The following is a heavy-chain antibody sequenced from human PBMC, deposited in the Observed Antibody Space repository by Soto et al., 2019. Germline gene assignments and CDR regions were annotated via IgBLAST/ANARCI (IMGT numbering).Heavy chain of an antibody. Sequence: VKVSWKGAGYAHSEVPRRWGRQAPGKGLEWMGGFDPEDGETIYAQKFQGRVTMTEDTSTDTAYMELSSLRSEDTAVYYCATDADCSGGSCYDYWGQGTLVTV. V-gene: IGHV1-24*01. CDR3: ATDADCSGGSCYDY. CDR2: FDPEDGET. J-gene: IGHJ4*02. CDR1: GYAHSEVP. D-gene: IGHD2-15*01.